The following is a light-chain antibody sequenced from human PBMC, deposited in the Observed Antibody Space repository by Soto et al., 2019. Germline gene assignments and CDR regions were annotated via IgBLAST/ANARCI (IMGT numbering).Light chain of an antibody. V-gene: IGKV1-39*01. J-gene: IGKJ2*01. CDR1: QSINSY. CDR3: QQSYSTPYT. Sequence: DIQMTQSPTSLSASVGDRVTITCRASQSINSYLNWYQQKPGKAPKLLIHAASSLQSGVPSRFRGSGSGTDFNLTISSLQPEDFGTYYFQQSYSTPYTFGQGTNLEIK. CDR2: AAS.